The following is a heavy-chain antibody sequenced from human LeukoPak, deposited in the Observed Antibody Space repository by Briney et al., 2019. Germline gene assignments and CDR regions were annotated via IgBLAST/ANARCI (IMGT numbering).Heavy chain of an antibody. CDR3: ARDIAIFGVVKSGMDV. V-gene: IGHV3-53*01. CDR2: IYSGGST. CDR1: GFTVSSNY. J-gene: IGHJ6*02. Sequence: GGSLRLSCAASGFTVSSNYMSWVRQAPGKGLEWVSLIYSGGSTYYADSVKGRFTISRHNSKNTLYLQMNSLRAEDTAVYYCARDIAIFGVVKSGMDVWGQGTTVTVS. D-gene: IGHD3-3*01.